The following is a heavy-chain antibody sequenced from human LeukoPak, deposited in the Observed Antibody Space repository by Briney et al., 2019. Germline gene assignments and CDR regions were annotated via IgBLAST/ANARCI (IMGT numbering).Heavy chain of an antibody. J-gene: IGHJ4*02. CDR1: GYTFSGYY. CDR2: INPDSGDT. CDR3: ARDQGSSGWSDFDY. V-gene: IGHV1-2*02. D-gene: IGHD6-19*01. Sequence: ASVKVSCKASGYTFSGYYMHWVRQAPGQGLEWMGWINPDSGDTKYAQKFQGRVTMTRDTSINTAFMELSSLIFDATAVYYCARDQGSSGWSDFDYWGQGTLVTVSS.